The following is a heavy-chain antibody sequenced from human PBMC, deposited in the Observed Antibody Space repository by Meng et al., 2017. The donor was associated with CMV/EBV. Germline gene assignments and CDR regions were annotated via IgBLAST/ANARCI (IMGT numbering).Heavy chain of an antibody. V-gene: IGHV3-33*06. CDR2: IWYDGSNK. CDR1: GFTFSSYG. J-gene: IGHJ6*02. CDR3: AKENFKSSSADYYYGMDV. D-gene: IGHD3-10*01. Sequence: GESLKISCAASGFTFSSYGMHWVRQAPGKGLEWVAVIWYDGSNKYYADSVKGRFTISRDNSKNTLYLQMNSLGAEDTAVYYCAKENFKSSSADYYYGMDVWGQGTTVTVSS.